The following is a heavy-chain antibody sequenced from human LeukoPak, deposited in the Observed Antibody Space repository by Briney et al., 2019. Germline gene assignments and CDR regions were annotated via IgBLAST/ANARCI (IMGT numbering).Heavy chain of an antibody. CDR1: GFISFTNYG. J-gene: IGHJ4*02. CDR3: ATVVIGGELDY. Sequence: PGGSLRLSCAASGFISFTNYGMHWVRQAPGKGLEWVAFIWYDGRNKYYADSVKGRFTISRDNSKKTLYLQMNSLRDEDTAVYYCATVVIGGELDYWGQGTPVTVSS. V-gene: IGHV3-30*02. CDR2: IWYDGRNK. D-gene: IGHD3-16*01.